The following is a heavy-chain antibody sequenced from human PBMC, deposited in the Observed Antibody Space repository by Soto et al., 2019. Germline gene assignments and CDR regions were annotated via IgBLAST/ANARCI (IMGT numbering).Heavy chain of an antibody. CDR2: ISSSSSTI. V-gene: IGHV3-48*02. D-gene: IGHD3-10*01. CDR1: GFTFSSYS. CDR3: ARAPRPYCYGSGPILWFDP. Sequence: GGSLRLSCAASGFTFSSYSMNWVRQAPGKGLEWVSYISSSSSTIYYADSVKGRFTISRDNAKNSLYLQMNSLRDEDTAVYYCARAPRPYCYGSGPILWFDPWGQGTLVTVSS. J-gene: IGHJ5*02.